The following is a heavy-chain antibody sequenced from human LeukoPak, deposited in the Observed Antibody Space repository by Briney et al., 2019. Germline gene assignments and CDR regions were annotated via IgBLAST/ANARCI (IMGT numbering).Heavy chain of an antibody. Sequence: GGSLRLSCAASGFTFDDYAMHWVRQAPGKGLEWVSGISWNSGSIGYVDSVKGRFTISRDNAKNSLYLQMNSLRAEDTALYYCAKGSPYDGSGYYSYWGQGTLVTVSS. CDR2: ISWNSGSI. J-gene: IGHJ4*02. CDR3: AKGSPYDGSGYYSY. V-gene: IGHV3-9*01. D-gene: IGHD3-22*01. CDR1: GFTFDDYA.